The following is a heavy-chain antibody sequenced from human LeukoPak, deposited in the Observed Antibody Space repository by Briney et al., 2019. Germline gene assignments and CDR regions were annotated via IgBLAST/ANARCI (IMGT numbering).Heavy chain of an antibody. J-gene: IGHJ4*02. CDR2: ISGSGDT. D-gene: IGHD6-19*01. CDR3: AKGPYSSGWSPFDY. Sequence: PGGSLRLSCAASGFTFSSYAMRWVRQAPGKGLEWVSSISGSGDTYYADSVKGRFTISRDDSKNTLYLQMNSLRAEDTAVYYCAKGPYSSGWSPFDYRGQGTLVTVSS. CDR1: GFTFSSYA. V-gene: IGHV3-23*01.